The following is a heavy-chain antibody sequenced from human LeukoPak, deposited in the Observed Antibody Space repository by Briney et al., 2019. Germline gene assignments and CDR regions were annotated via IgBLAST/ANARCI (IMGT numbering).Heavy chain of an antibody. D-gene: IGHD1-26*01. CDR3: ARGGSPPEALGDTFDI. CDR1: GFTFSSYW. V-gene: IGHV3-74*01. CDR2: INGDGSST. J-gene: IGHJ3*02. Sequence: QPGGSLRLSCAASGFTFSSYWMHWVRQAPGKGLVRVSRINGDGSSTINADSVKGRFTISRDDAKNTLYLQMNSLRVDDTAVYYCARGGSPPEALGDTFDIWGQGTMVTVSS.